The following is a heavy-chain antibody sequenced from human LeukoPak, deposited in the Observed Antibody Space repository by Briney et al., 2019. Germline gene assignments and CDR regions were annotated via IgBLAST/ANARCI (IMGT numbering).Heavy chain of an antibody. J-gene: IGHJ3*02. D-gene: IGHD2-21*02. Sequence: SETLSLTCTVSGGSISSSSYYWGWIRHPPGKGLEWIGSIYYSGSTYYNPSLKSRVTISVDTSKNQFSLKLSSVTAADTAVYYCAREHIVVVTAYNAFDIWGQGTMVTVSS. CDR2: IYYSGST. CDR3: AREHIVVVTAYNAFDI. V-gene: IGHV4-39*07. CDR1: GGSISSSSYY.